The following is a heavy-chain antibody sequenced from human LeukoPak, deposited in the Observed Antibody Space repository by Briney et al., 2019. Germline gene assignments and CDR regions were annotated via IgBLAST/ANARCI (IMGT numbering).Heavy chain of an antibody. CDR2: IYTSGST. V-gene: IGHV4-61*02. Sequence: PSQTLSLTCTLSGGSVSSGDSYWTWIRRPAGRGRGWIGRIYTSGSTSYSPSLKSRVTISLDTSKNQFSLRLSSVTAADTAVYYCARGGELLNYLGQGTLVTVSS. CDR3: ARGGELLNY. D-gene: IGHD1-7*01. J-gene: IGHJ4*02. CDR1: GGSVSSGDSY.